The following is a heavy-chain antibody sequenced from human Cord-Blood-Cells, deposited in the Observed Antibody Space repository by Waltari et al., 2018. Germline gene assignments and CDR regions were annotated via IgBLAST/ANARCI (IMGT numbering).Heavy chain of an antibody. CDR3: ARDTSSYGGNSDY. J-gene: IGHJ4*02. Sequence: QVQLVESGGGVVQPGRSLRLSCAASGFTFSSYAMHWVRQAPGKGLGWVAVISYDGSNKYYADSVKGRFTISRDNSKNTLYLLMNSLRAEDTAVYYCARDTSSYGGNSDYWGQGTLVTVSS. CDR1: GFTFSSYA. CDR2: ISYDGSNK. V-gene: IGHV3-30-3*01. D-gene: IGHD4-17*01.